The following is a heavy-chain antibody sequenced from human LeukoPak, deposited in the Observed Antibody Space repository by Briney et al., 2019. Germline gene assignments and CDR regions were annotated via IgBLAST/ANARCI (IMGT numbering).Heavy chain of an antibody. V-gene: IGHV4-30-4*01. CDR1: GGSISSGDYY. Sequence: PSETPSLTCTVSGGSISSGDYYWSWIRQPPGKGLEWIGYIYYSGSTYYNPSLKSRVTISVDTSKNQFSLKLSSVTAADTAVYYCARESDGTYYYDSSGQIDYWGQGTLVTVSS. D-gene: IGHD3-22*01. J-gene: IGHJ4*02. CDR3: ARESDGTYYYDSSGQIDY. CDR2: IYYSGST.